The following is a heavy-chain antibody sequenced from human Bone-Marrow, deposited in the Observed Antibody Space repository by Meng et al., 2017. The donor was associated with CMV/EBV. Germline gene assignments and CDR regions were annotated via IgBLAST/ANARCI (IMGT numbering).Heavy chain of an antibody. D-gene: IGHD2/OR15-2a*01. Sequence: GGSLRLSCAASGFTFSSYWMSWVRQAPGKGLEWVANIKQDGSEKYYVDSVKGRFTISRDNSKNTLYLQMNSLRAEDTAVYYCARQIEEEYDAFDIWGQGTMVTVSS. CDR2: IKQDGSEK. V-gene: IGHV3-7*01. CDR3: ARQIEEEYDAFDI. CDR1: GFTFSSYW. J-gene: IGHJ3*02.